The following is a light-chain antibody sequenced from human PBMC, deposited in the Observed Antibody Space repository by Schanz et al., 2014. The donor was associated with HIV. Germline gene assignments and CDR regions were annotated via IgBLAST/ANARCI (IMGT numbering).Light chain of an antibody. CDR3: CSYAGSRIRV. V-gene: IGLV1-40*01. CDR1: SSNIGAGYD. CDR2: GNT. Sequence: QSVLTQPPSVSGAPGQRVTISCTGSSSNIGAGYDVHWYQQLPGTAPKLLLYGNTNRPAGVPDRFSGSKSGTSASLAITGLQAEDEADYYCCSYAGSRIRVFGGGTKLTVL. J-gene: IGLJ3*02.